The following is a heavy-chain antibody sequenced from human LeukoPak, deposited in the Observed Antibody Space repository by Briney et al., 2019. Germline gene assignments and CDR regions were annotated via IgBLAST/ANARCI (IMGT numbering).Heavy chain of an antibody. J-gene: IGHJ4*02. CDR3: ANDYGDYGYDY. D-gene: IGHD4-17*01. CDR2: VDPEDGET. V-gene: IGHV1-69-2*01. Sequence: ASVKVSCKVSGYTFTDYYMHWVQQAPGKGLEWMGLVDPEDGETTYAEKFQGRVTITADTSTDTAYMELSSLRSGDTAVYYCANDYGDYGYDYWGQGTLVTVSS. CDR1: GYTFTDYY.